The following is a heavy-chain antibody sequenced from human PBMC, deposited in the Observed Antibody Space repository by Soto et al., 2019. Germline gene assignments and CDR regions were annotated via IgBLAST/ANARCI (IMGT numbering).Heavy chain of an antibody. CDR1: GFTFSSSV. D-gene: IGHD3-16*01. V-gene: IGHV3-48*03. CDR2: IGSRSSAI. J-gene: IGHJ4*02. Sequence: EVQLVESGGGLVQPGGSLRLSCAASGFTFSSSVMSWVRQAPGKGLEWVSDIGSRSSAIFYADSVKGRFSISRDNPKNSLYLQMNSLRAEDTAVYYCARFFGEYSYGQRYLGDWGQGTLVSVSS. CDR3: ARFFGEYSYGQRYLGD.